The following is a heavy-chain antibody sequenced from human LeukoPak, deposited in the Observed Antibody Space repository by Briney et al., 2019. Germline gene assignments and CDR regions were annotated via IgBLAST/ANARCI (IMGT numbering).Heavy chain of an antibody. V-gene: IGHV4-39*01. CDR2: IYYSGST. D-gene: IGHD3-22*01. Sequence: SETLSLTCTVSGDSISSSSYYWGWIRQPQGKGLEWIGSIYYSGSTYYNPSLKSRVTIFVDTSKNQFSLKLCSVTAADTAVYYCARHSGAYSYPHFDYWGQGTLVTVSS. J-gene: IGHJ4*02. CDR3: ARHSGAYSYPHFDY. CDR1: GDSISSSSYY.